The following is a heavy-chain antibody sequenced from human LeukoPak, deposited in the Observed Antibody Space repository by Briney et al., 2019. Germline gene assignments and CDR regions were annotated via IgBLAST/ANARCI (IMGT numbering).Heavy chain of an antibody. Sequence: SVKVSCKASGGTFSSYAISWVRQAPGQGLEWMGRIIPIFGTANYAQKFQGRVTITTDQSTSTAYMELSSLRSEDTAVYYCARGSSSWYDPLLHHWGQGTLVTVSS. V-gene: IGHV1-69*05. J-gene: IGHJ1*01. CDR3: ARGSSSWYDPLLHH. CDR1: GGTFSSYA. D-gene: IGHD6-13*01. CDR2: IIPIFGTA.